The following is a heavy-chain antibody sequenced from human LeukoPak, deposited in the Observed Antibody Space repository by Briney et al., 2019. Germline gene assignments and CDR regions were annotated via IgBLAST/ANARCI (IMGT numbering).Heavy chain of an antibody. CDR1: GGTFSSYA. J-gene: IGHJ5*02. CDR2: IIPIFGTA. CDR3: ATSWGGSSGNWFDP. V-gene: IGHV1-69*01. Sequence: SVKISCKASGGTFSSYAISWVRQAPGQGLEWMGGIIPIFGTANYAQKFQGRVTITADESTSTAYMELSSLRSEDTAVYYCATSWGGSSGNWFDPWGQGTLVTVSS. D-gene: IGHD6-6*01.